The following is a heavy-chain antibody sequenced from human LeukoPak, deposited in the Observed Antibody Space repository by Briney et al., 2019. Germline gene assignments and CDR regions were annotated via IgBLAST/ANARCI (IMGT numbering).Heavy chain of an antibody. J-gene: IGHJ4*02. CDR3: VSYSSSGTSFDY. D-gene: IGHD6-6*01. Sequence: GGSLRLSCAASGFTFSTYSMNWVRQAPGKGLEWVSYISSSSSSIHYADSVKGRSTISRDNAKNSLYLQMNSLRAEDTAVYYCVSYSSSGTSFDYWGQGTLVTISS. CDR1: GFTFSTYS. CDR2: ISSSSSSI. V-gene: IGHV3-48*01.